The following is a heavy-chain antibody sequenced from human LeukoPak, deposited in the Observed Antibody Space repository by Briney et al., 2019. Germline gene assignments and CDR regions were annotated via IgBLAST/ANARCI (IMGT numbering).Heavy chain of an antibody. Sequence: GGSLRLSCAASGFTFSTYWMSWVRQAPGRGPEWVANIKEDSSDKKYVDSAKGRFTISRDNAKNSLYLQMNSLRVEDTAVYYCAREDRSNSFNYCGRGTLVTVSS. D-gene: IGHD4-4*01. CDR3: AREDRSNSFNY. J-gene: IGHJ4*02. CDR2: IKEDSSDK. CDR1: GFTFSTYW. V-gene: IGHV3-7*01.